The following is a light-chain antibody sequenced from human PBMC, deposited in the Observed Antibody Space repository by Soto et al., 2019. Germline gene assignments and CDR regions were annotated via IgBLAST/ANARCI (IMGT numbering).Light chain of an antibody. Sequence: QSVLTQPPSVSAAPGQKVTISCSGSSSNIGNNYVSCYQQLPGTAPKLLIYDNNKRPSGIPDRFSGSRSGTSATLGITGLLTGDEADYYCGAWDSSLSVVVFGGGTKLTVL. CDR1: SSNIGNNY. CDR3: GAWDSSLSVVV. CDR2: DNN. J-gene: IGLJ2*01. V-gene: IGLV1-51*01.